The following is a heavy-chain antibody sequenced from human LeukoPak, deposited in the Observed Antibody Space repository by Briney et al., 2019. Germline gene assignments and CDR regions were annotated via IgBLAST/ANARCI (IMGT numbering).Heavy chain of an antibody. Sequence: ASVKVSCKASGYTFTSYGISLVRQAPGQGLEWMGWISAYNGNTNYAQKLQGRVTMTTDTSTSTAYMELRSLRSDDTAVYYCARVPSRPNSYYYDSSGYFDYWGQGTLVTVSS. CDR1: GYTFTSYG. CDR3: ARVPSRPNSYYYDSSGYFDY. CDR2: ISAYNGNT. J-gene: IGHJ4*02. D-gene: IGHD3-22*01. V-gene: IGHV1-18*01.